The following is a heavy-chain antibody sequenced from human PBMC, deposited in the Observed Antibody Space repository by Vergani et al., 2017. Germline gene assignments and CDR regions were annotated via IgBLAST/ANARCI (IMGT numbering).Heavy chain of an antibody. Sequence: QVQLVQSGAEVKKPGASVKVSCKASGYTFTSYGISWVRQAPGQGLEWMGWISAYNGNTNYAQKLQGRVTMTTDTTTSTAYMELRSLRSDDTAVYYCARTDDFWSGSNMPYYYYMDVWGKGTTVTVSS. CDR2: ISAYNGNT. J-gene: IGHJ6*03. V-gene: IGHV1-18*01. CDR3: ARTDDFWSGSNMPYYYYMDV. CDR1: GYTFTSYG. D-gene: IGHD3-3*01.